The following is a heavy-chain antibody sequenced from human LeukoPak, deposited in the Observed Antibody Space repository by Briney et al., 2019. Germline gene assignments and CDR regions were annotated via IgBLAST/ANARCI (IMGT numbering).Heavy chain of an antibody. CDR2: MNPNSGNT. Sequence: GASVKVSCNASGYTFTSYDINWVRQATGQGLEWMGWMNPNSGNTGYAQKFQGRVTITRNTSISTAYMELSSLRSEDMAVYYCARGGYSSSPYYYYMDVWGKGTTVTVSS. CDR3: ARGGYSSSPYYYYMDV. V-gene: IGHV1-8*03. CDR1: GYTFTSYD. D-gene: IGHD6-13*01. J-gene: IGHJ6*03.